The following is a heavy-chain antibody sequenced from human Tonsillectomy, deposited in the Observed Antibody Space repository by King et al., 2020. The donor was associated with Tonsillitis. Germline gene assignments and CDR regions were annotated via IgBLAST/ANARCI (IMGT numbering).Heavy chain of an antibody. Sequence: VQLVESGGGVVQPGRSLRLSCAASGFTFSDYGIHWVRQAPGKGLEWVAVISYDGRNKYYADSVKGRFTISRDKSKNTLYLQMNSLRPEDTATYYCAKKLLYPDYWGQGTLVTVSS. CDR3: AKKLLYPDY. V-gene: IGHV3-30*18. D-gene: IGHD2-2*01. CDR1: GFTFSDYG. CDR2: ISYDGRNK. J-gene: IGHJ4*02.